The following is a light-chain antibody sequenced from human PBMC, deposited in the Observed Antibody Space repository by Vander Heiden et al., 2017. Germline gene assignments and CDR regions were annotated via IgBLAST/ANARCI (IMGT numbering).Light chain of an antibody. CDR2: AAS. CDR1: ISSY. CDR3: QQSDSTPFT. V-gene: IGKV1-39*01. Sequence: ISSYLNWFQQKPRKAPKLLISAASSLQSGVPSRFSGSGSGTDFTLTISSLQPEDFATYYCQQSDSTPFTFGPGTKVDIK. J-gene: IGKJ3*01.